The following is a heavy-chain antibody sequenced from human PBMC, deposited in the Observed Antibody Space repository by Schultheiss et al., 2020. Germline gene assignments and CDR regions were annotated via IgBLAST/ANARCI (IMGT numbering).Heavy chain of an antibody. CDR2: IRYDGSNK. CDR3: AKDRRGVAGWKFDY. D-gene: IGHD2-15*01. J-gene: IGHJ4*02. Sequence: GGSLRLSCAASGFTFSSYGMHWVRQAPGKGLEWVAFIRYDGSNKYYADSVKGRFTISRDNSKNTLYLQMNSLRAEDTAVYYCAKDRRGVAGWKFDYWGQGTLVTVSS. CDR1: GFTFSSYG. V-gene: IGHV3-30*02.